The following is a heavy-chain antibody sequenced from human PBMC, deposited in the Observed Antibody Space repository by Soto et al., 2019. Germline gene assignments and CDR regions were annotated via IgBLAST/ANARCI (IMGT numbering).Heavy chain of an antibody. Sequence: EVQLVESGGGLVQPGGSLRLSCAASGFTFNRYSMNWVRQAPGKGLEWVSYITSGSSTIYYADSVKGRFTISRDNAENSLSLQMNSLRDEDTAVYYCVRDKYYEIGTGYRDSGMDVWGQGTTVTVSS. CDR3: VRDKYYEIGTGYRDSGMDV. CDR2: ITSGSSTI. CDR1: GFTFNRYS. D-gene: IGHD3-9*01. V-gene: IGHV3-48*02. J-gene: IGHJ6*02.